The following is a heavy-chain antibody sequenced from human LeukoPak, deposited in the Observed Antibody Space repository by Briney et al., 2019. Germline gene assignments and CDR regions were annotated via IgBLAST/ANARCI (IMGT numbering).Heavy chain of an antibody. D-gene: IGHD2-21*01. CDR3: ARVIEHRNWCFDL. Sequence: SSQTLSLACTVSGGSISSGGYYWSWIRQPPGKGLEWIGCIYYSGSTYYNPSLKSRVTISVDTSKNQFSLKLRSVTAADTAVYYCARVIEHRNWCFDLWGRGTLVTVSS. CDR1: GGSISSGGYY. V-gene: IGHV4-30-4*08. J-gene: IGHJ2*01. CDR2: IYYSGST.